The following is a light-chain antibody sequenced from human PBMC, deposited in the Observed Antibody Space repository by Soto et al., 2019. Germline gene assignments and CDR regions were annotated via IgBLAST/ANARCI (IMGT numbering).Light chain of an antibody. Sequence: QSVMSHPPSVSGSPGQSFTIYCTGTNSDVGSYNRVSGNQRPPGTPPKLIFYEVSNRPSGALDRFSGSKFGNPAHLTICGLQAEDEVYYSCSSYKRSIFYVFGAGTKVTV. J-gene: IGLJ1*01. CDR1: NSDVGSYNR. V-gene: IGLV2-18*02. CDR2: EVS. CDR3: SSYKRSIFYV.